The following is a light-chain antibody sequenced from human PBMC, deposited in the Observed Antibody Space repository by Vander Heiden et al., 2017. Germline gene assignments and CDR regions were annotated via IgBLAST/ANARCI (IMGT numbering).Light chain of an antibody. CDR1: HPLSSY. V-gene: IGKV3-11*01. CDR2: DAS. CDR3: QQRSNWPIT. J-gene: IGKJ5*01. Sequence: SPGSRATRAFTASHPLSSYLAWYQQKPGQAPRLLIYDASNRATGIPARFSGSGSGTDFTLTISSLEPEDFAVYYCQQRSNWPITFGQGTRLEIK.